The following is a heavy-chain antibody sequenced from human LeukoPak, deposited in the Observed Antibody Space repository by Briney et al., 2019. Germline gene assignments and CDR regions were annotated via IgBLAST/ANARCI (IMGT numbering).Heavy chain of an antibody. CDR2: ISGSGGST. D-gene: IGHD3-10*01. V-gene: IGHV3-23*01. J-gene: IGHJ4*02. Sequence: GGSVRLSCAASGFTFSSYAMGWVSQAPGKGLEWVSAISGSGGSTYYADSVKGRFTISRDNSKNTLYLQMNSLRAEDTAVYYCAKDTMVRGIRNFDNWGQGTLVTVSS. CDR3: AKDTMVRGIRNFDN. CDR1: GFTFSSYA.